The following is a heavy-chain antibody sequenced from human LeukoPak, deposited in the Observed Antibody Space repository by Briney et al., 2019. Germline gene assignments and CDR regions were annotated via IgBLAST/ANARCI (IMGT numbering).Heavy chain of an antibody. D-gene: IGHD3-9*01. V-gene: IGHV2-5*02. J-gene: IGHJ4*02. CDR1: GFSLSTSGVG. CDR2: IYWDDDK. Sequence: SGPTLVNPTQTLTLTCTFSGFSLSTSGVGVGWIRQPPGKALEWLALIYWDDDKRYSPSLKSRLTVTKDTSKNQVVLTMTNVDPVDTATYYCAHRHYDFLTDYYDYFDFWGQGTLVTVSS. CDR3: AHRHYDFLTDYYDYFDF.